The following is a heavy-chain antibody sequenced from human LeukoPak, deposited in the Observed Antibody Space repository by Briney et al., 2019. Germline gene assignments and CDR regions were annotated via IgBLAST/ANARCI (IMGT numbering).Heavy chain of an antibody. V-gene: IGHV3-30-3*01. D-gene: IGHD3-22*01. CDR2: ISYDGSNK. J-gene: IGHJ3*02. CDR3: ARDGDSSGYYLTQDAFDI. Sequence: GGSLRLSCAASGFTFSSYAMHWVRQAPGKGLEWVAVISYDGSNKYYADSVKGRFTISRDNSKNTLYLQMNSLRAEDTAVYYCARDGDSSGYYLTQDAFDIWGQGTMVTVSS. CDR1: GFTFSSYA.